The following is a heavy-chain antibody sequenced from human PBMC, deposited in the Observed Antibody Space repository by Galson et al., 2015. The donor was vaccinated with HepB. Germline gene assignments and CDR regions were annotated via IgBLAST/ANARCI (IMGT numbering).Heavy chain of an antibody. Sequence: SVKVSCKASGYTFTDYYINWVRQATGQGLEWMGWMNPNSGNTYFAQRFQGRISMTRNTSITTAYLELTRLRSDDTAVYYCTRAALISTFGGANYCLDVWGEGTALTVSS. J-gene: IGHJ6*03. CDR1: GYTFTDYY. V-gene: IGHV1-8*01. CDR3: TRAALISTFGGANYCLDV. CDR2: MNPNSGNT. D-gene: IGHD3-16*01.